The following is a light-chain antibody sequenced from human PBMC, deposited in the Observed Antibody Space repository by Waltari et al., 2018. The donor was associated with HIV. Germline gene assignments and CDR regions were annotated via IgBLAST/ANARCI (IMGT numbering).Light chain of an antibody. CDR2: GNK. V-gene: IGLV1-40*01. CDR1: SSTTGADSD. Sequence: QSMLTQPPSVSGAPGQRVTISCTGSSSTTGADSDVHWYQQIPGTAPKLLISGNKNRPSGVPDRFSASKSGTSASLTISGLQAEDEADYFCQSYDISLSASVVFGGGTRLTVL. J-gene: IGLJ2*01. CDR3: QSYDISLSASVV.